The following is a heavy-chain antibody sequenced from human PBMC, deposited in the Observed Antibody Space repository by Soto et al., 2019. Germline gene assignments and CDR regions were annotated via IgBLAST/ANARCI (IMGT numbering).Heavy chain of an antibody. J-gene: IGHJ3*02. V-gene: IGHV3-53*01. Sequence: GGSLRLSCAASGFTVSSNYMSWVRQAPGKGLEWVSVIYSGGSTYYADSVKGRFTISRDNSKNTLYLQMNSLRAEDTAVYYCARGALNYYGSGSYYGDAFDIWGQGTMVTVSS. CDR1: GFTVSSNY. D-gene: IGHD3-10*01. CDR3: ARGALNYYGSGSYYGDAFDI. CDR2: IYSGGST.